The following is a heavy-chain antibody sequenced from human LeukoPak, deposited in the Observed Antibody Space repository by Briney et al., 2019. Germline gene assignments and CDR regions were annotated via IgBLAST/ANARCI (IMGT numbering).Heavy chain of an antibody. D-gene: IGHD6-6*01. CDR1: GYTFTSYG. CDR3: AREEYSSSSD. Sequence: SVKVSCKASGYTFTSYGISWVRQAPGQGLEWMGGIIPIFGTANYAQKFQGRVTITTDESTSTAYMELSSLRSEDTAVYYCAREEYSSSSDWGQGTLVTVSS. J-gene: IGHJ4*02. CDR2: IIPIFGTA. V-gene: IGHV1-69*05.